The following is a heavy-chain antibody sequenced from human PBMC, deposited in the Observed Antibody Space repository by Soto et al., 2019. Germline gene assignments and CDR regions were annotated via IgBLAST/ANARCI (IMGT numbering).Heavy chain of an antibody. J-gene: IGHJ6*02. CDR2: ISYSGST. Sequence: SETLSLTCTISGDSINNYFWNWIRQPPGKGLEWIGYISYSGSTSYNPSLQSRVTISSDTSKNQFSLELSSVTAADTAVYYCTRARQRDTGRGLDVWGQGTTVTVSS. V-gene: IGHV4-59*01. CDR1: GDSINNYF. D-gene: IGHD5-18*01. CDR3: TRARQRDTGRGLDV.